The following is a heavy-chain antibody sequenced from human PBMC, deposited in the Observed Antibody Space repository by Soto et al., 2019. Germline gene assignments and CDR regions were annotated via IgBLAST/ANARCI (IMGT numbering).Heavy chain of an antibody. CDR1: GGSFSGYY. CDR3: ARTAYGQQQAKFDY. D-gene: IGHD6-13*01. CDR2: INHSGST. Sequence: SETLSLTCAVYGGSFSGYYWSWIRQPPGKGLEWIGEINHSGSTNYNPSLKSRVTISVDTSKNQFSLKLSSVTAADTAVYYCARTAYGQQQAKFDYWGQGTLV. J-gene: IGHJ4*02. V-gene: IGHV4-34*01.